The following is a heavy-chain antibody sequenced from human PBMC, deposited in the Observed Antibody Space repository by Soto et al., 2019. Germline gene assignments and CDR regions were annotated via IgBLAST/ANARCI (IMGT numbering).Heavy chain of an antibody. CDR3: ARDAENWFDP. CDR1: GGSVSSGSYY. CDR2: IYYSGST. V-gene: IGHV4-61*01. Sequence: PSETLSLTCTVSGGSVSSGSYYWSWIRQPPGKGLEWIGYIYYSGSTNYNPSLKSRVTISADTSKNQFSLKLSSVTAADTAVYYCARDAENWFDPWGQGTLVTVSS. J-gene: IGHJ5*02.